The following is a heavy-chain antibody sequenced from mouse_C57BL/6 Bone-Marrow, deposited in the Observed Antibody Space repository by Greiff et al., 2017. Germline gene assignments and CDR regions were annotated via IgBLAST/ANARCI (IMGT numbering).Heavy chain of an antibody. CDR1: GFTFSSYA. CDR2: ISDGGSYT. CDR3: ARDPFYDYDGAY. J-gene: IGHJ3*01. D-gene: IGHD2-4*01. V-gene: IGHV5-4*01. Sequence: EVQRVESGGGLVKPGGSLKLSCAASGFTFSSYAMSWVRQTPEKRLEWVATISDGGSYTYYPDNVKGRFTISRDNAKNNLYLQISHLKSEDTAMYYCARDPFYDYDGAYWGQGTLVTVSA.